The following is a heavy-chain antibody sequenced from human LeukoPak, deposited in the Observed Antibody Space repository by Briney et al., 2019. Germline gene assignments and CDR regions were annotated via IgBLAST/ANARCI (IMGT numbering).Heavy chain of an antibody. J-gene: IGHJ5*02. D-gene: IGHD3-9*01. V-gene: IGHV4-31*03. CDR1: GGSISSGGYY. CDR2: IYYSGST. CDR3: ARSFRNYDILTGYYLGWFDP. Sequence: SETLSLTCTVSGGSISSGGYYWSLIRQHPGKGLEWIGYIYYSGSTYYNPSLKSRVTISVDTSKNQFSLKLSSVTAADTAVYYCARSFRNYDILTGYYLGWFDPWGQGTLVTVSS.